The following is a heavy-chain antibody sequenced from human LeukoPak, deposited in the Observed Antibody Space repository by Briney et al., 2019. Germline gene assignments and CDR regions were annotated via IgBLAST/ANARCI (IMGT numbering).Heavy chain of an antibody. V-gene: IGHV3-30*18. CDR1: GFTFSSYG. J-gene: IGHJ4*02. D-gene: IGHD3-22*01. Sequence: PGGSLRLSCAASGFTFSSYGMHWVRQAPGKGLEWVAVISYDGSNKYYADSVKGRFTISRDNSKNTLYLQMSSLRPEDTAVYYCAKVLSKGGGYYLTDYWGQGTLVTVSS. CDR3: AKVLSKGGGYYLTDY. CDR2: ISYDGSNK.